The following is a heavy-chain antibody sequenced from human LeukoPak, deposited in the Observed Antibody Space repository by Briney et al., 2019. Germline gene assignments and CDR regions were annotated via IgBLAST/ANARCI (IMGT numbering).Heavy chain of an antibody. CDR2: INVGNGNT. D-gene: IGHD5-24*01. CDR3: ARDNNVEIVAFDI. Sequence: GASVKVSCKASGYIFTNYAMHWVRQAPGQRLEWMGWINVGNGNTKYSQKFQGRVTITRDTSASTAYMELSSLRSEDTAVYYCARDNNVEIVAFDIWGQGTMVTVSS. CDR1: GYIFTNYA. J-gene: IGHJ3*02. V-gene: IGHV1-3*01.